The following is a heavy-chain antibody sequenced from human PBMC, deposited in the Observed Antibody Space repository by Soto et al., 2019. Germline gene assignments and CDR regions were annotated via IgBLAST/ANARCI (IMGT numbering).Heavy chain of an antibody. CDR3: ARSQQLDEY. Sequence: EVQLVESGGGLVKPGGSLRLSCAASGFTFSSYSMNWVRQAPGKGLEWVSSIGSSSSYIYYADSVKGRFTISRDNAKNSLYLQMNSLRAEDTAVYYCARSQQLDEYWGQGTLVTVSS. CDR2: IGSSSSYI. V-gene: IGHV3-21*01. J-gene: IGHJ4*02. CDR1: GFTFSSYS. D-gene: IGHD6-13*01.